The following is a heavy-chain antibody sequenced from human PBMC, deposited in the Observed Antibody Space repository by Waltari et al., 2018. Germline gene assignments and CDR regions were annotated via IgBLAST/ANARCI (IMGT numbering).Heavy chain of an antibody. V-gene: IGHV3-53*02. Sequence: EVQLVESGGGLIQPGGSLRLSCAVYGFTVSAGFMSWVRQAPGKGLECVSLISREGHIYYADSVKGRFTISRDSSKNTLHLQMNNLSAEDTALYYCVTVRGSVWGQGTAVTVSS. CDR2: ISREGHI. CDR1: GFTVSAGF. J-gene: IGHJ6*02. CDR3: VTVRGSV. D-gene: IGHD3-16*01.